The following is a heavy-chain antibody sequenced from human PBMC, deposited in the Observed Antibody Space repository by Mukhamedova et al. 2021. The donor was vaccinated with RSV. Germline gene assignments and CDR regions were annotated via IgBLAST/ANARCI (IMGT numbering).Heavy chain of an antibody. J-gene: IGHJ4*02. V-gene: IGHV3-15*01. CDR3: TTDVYYDILTGYYKGGPDY. D-gene: IGHD3-9*01. Sequence: VKGRFTISRDDSKNTLYLQMNSLKTEDTAVYYCTTDVYYDILTGYYKGGPDYWGQGTLVTVSS.